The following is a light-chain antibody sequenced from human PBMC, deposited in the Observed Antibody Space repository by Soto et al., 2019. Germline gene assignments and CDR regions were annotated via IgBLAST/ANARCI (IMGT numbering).Light chain of an antibody. CDR2: DAS. Sequence: EIDMTQSPSTLSVSPGERATISCRASQTVSSYLAWYQQKPGQAPKLLIYDASNRASGVPARFSGSGSGTEFTLTISSLEPEDFAAYYCQQYNSLPWTFGQGTKVDIK. V-gene: IGKV3-11*01. CDR3: QQYNSLPWT. CDR1: QTVSSY. J-gene: IGKJ1*01.